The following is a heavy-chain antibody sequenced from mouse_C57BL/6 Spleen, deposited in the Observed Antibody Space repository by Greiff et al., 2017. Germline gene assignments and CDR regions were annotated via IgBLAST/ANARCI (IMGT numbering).Heavy chain of an antibody. V-gene: IGHV3-6*01. J-gene: IGHJ2*01. CDR1: GYSITSGYY. Sequence: EVKLQESGPGLVKPSQSLSLTCSVTGYSITSGYYWNWIRQFPGNKLEWMGYISYDGSNNYNPSLKNRISITRDTSKNQFFLKLNSVTTEDTATYYCARDSITTVVLDYWGQGTTLTVSS. CDR2: ISYDGSN. CDR3: ARDSITTVVLDY. D-gene: IGHD1-1*01.